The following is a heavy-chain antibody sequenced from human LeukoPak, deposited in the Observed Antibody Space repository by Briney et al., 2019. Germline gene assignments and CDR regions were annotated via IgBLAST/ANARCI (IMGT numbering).Heavy chain of an antibody. CDR3: ARIPLTGANAFDI. J-gene: IGHJ3*02. Sequence: PSETLSLTCTVSGSSISTYYCSWIRQPPGKGLEWIGYMYYSGITKYNPSLKSRVSISVDTSKNQFSLKLNSVTAADTAFYYCARIPLTGANAFDIWGQGTLVTVSA. D-gene: IGHD7-27*01. V-gene: IGHV4-59*01. CDR1: GSSISTYY. CDR2: MYYSGIT.